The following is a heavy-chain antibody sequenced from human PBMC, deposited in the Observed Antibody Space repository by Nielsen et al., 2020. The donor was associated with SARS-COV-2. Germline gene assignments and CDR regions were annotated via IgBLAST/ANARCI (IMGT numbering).Heavy chain of an antibody. CDR2: TNHGNGNT. V-gene: IGHV1-3*01. J-gene: IGHJ5*02. CDR1: GYTFSTFA. D-gene: IGHD4/OR15-4a*01. CDR3: ASDPLTNWFDT. Sequence: ASVQVSCHASGYTFSTFAHHWVRQAPGQRLEWMGWTNHGNGNTRYSQNFQGRVTITRVTSARTSNMEMSSLRSEDTAVYYCASDPLTNWFDTWGQGTLVTGSS.